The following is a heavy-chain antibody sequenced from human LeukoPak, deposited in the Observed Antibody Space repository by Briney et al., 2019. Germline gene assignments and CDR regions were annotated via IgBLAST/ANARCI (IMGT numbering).Heavy chain of an antibody. J-gene: IGHJ4*02. Sequence: GGSLRLSCAASGFTFSSYWMSWVRQAPGKGLEWVANIKQDGSEKYYVDSVKGRFTISRDNAKNSLYLQMNSLRAEDTAVYYCAIGLGYNDYGDRTLRYFDYWGQGTLVTVSS. D-gene: IGHD4-17*01. CDR1: GFTFSSYW. V-gene: IGHV3-7*01. CDR2: IKQDGSEK. CDR3: AIGLGYNDYGDRTLRYFDY.